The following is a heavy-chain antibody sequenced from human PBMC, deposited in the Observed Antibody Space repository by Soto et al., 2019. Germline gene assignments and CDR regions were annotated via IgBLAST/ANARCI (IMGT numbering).Heavy chain of an antibody. CDR3: ARDYGPMHLYNWLNX. Sequence: GGSLRLSFAASGFILSTYGMHWVRQAPGKGLEWVSMISHDGNAPYYVYSVKVRFTVSRDTSKNTLHLHMNSLRSEDTGVYYCARDYGPMHLYNWLNXWGQGTLVTVSX. CDR1: GFILSTYG. D-gene: IGHD3-3*02. CDR2: ISHDGNAP. V-gene: IGHV3-30*03. J-gene: IGHJ5*02.